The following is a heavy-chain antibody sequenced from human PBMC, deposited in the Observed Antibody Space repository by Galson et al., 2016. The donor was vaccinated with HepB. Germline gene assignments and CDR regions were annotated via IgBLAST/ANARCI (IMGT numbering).Heavy chain of an antibody. CDR1: GFTFGSYA. Sequence: SLRLSCAASGFTFGSYAMTWVRQAPGKGLEWVSGIGGSGGSINYADSVKGRFTISRDNPKNTLYLQMNSLRAEDTAVYFCARASWSEKSWFDPWGQGTLVTVSA. D-gene: IGHD2-2*01. CDR2: IGGSGGSI. V-gene: IGHV3-23*01. J-gene: IGHJ5*02. CDR3: ARASWSEKSWFDP.